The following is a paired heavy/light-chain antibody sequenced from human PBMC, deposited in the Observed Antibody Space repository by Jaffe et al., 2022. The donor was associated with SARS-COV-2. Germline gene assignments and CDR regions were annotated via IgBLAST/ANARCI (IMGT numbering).Heavy chain of an antibody. V-gene: IGHV3-30*18. Sequence: QVQLVESGGGVVQPGRSLRLSCAASGFTFSSYGMHWVRQAPGKGLEWVAVISYDGSNKYYADSVKGRITISRDNSKSTLYVQMNSLKPEDTAVYYCAKGSWDIDDAFDIWGQGTIVSVSS. J-gene: IGHJ3*02. D-gene: IGHD2-15*01. CDR3: AKGSWDIDDAFDI. CDR2: ISYDGSNK. CDR1: GFTFSSYG.
Light chain of an antibody. Sequence: DIQLTQSPSFLSTSVGDRVTITCRASQGISSYLAWYQQKPGKAPKLLIYAASTLQSGVPSRFSGSGSGTEFTLTISSLQPEDLATYYCQHLNSYPLTFGGGTKVEIK. J-gene: IGKJ4*01. V-gene: IGKV1-9*01. CDR2: AAS. CDR3: QHLNSYPLT. CDR1: QGISSY.